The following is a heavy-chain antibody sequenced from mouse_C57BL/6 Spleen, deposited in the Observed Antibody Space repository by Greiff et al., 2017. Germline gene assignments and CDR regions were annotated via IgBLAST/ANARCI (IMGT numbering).Heavy chain of an antibody. V-gene: IGHV1-82*01. CDR1: GYAFSSSW. Sequence: QVQLKESGPELVKPGASVKISCKASGYAFSSSWMNWVKQRPGKGLEWIGRIYPGDGDTNYNGKFKGKATLTADKSSSTAYMQLSSLTSEDSAVYFYARTLGFDYWGQGTTLTVSS. CDR2: IYPGDGDT. D-gene: IGHD4-1*01. CDR3: ARTLGFDY. J-gene: IGHJ2*01.